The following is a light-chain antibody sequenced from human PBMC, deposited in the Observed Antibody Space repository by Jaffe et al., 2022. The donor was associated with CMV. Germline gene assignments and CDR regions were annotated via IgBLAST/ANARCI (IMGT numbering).Light chain of an antibody. V-gene: IGKV1-39*01. CDR3: QQFSTPLS. J-gene: IGKJ4*01. Sequence: DIQMTQSPSSLSASVGDRVTITCRASQNISRYLNWYQQKPGRAPKFLIYAASSLESGVPSRFSGSGSGTDFTLTISNLQLEDFATYYCQQFSTPLSFGGGTRVEMK. CDR1: QNISRY. CDR2: AAS.